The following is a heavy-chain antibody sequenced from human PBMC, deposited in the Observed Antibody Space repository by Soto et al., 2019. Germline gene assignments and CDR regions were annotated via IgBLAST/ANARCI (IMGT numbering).Heavy chain of an antibody. CDR3: ARGRYGDY. Sequence: QVHLVQSGAEVKKPGASVKVSCKCSGYTFTSYGITWVRQAPGQGLEWMGWISAHNDNTDYAQKLQGRVTVTRDTSTSTAYMELRSLRSDDTAVYYSARGRYGDYWCQGALVTVSS. D-gene: IGHD1-1*01. CDR1: GYTFTSYG. J-gene: IGHJ4*02. V-gene: IGHV1-18*01. CDR2: ISAHNDNT.